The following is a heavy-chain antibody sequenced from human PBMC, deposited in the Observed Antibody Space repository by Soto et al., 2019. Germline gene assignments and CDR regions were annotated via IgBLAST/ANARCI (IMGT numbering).Heavy chain of an antibody. CDR1: GYAFTSYG. V-gene: IGHV1-18*01. CDR3: ARGDVDTAMVSIDY. CDR2: ISAYNGNT. Sequence: AASVKVSCKASGYAFTSYGISWVRQAPGQGLEWMGWISAYNGNTNYAQKLQGRVTMTTDTSTSTAYMELRSLRSDDTAVYYCARGDVDTAMVSIDYWGQGILVTVSS. J-gene: IGHJ4*02. D-gene: IGHD5-18*01.